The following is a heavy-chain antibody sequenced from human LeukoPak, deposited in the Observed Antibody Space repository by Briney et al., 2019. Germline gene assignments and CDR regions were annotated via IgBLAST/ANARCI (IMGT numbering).Heavy chain of an antibody. J-gene: IGHJ4*02. D-gene: IGHD2-2*01. CDR2: INPNSGGT. CDR3: ARESPGCSSTSCPLDY. Sequence: GASVKVSCKASGYTFTGYYMHWVRQAPGQGPEWMGWINPNSGGTNYAQKFQGRVTMTRDMSISTAYMELSRLRSDDTAVYHCARESPGCSSTSCPLDYWGQGTLVTVSS. V-gene: IGHV1-2*02. CDR1: GYTFTGYY.